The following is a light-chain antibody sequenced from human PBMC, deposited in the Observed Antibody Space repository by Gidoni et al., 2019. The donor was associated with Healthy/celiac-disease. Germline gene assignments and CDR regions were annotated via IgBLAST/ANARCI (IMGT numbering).Light chain of an antibody. CDR3: QQYNSYRT. CDR2: KAS. J-gene: IGKJ1*01. V-gene: IGKV1-5*03. Sequence: DIQMTQSPSTLSASVGDRVTSTCRASQSISSWLAWYQQKPGKAPKLLIYKASSLESGVPSRFSCSGSCTEFTLTISRLHPDDFATYYCQQYNSYRTFGQGTKVEIK. CDR1: QSISSW.